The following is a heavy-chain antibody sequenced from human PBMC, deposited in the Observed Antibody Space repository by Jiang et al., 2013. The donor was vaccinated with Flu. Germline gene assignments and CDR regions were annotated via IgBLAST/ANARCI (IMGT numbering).Heavy chain of an antibody. J-gene: IGHJ4*02. D-gene: IGHD2/OR15-2a*01. CDR2: IYYSGST. Sequence: GLEWIGSIYYSGSTYYNPSLKSRVTISVDTSKNQFSLKLSSVTAADTAVYYCARQAQRIETELDYWGQGTLVTVSS. V-gene: IGHV4-39*01. CDR3: ARQAQRIETELDY.